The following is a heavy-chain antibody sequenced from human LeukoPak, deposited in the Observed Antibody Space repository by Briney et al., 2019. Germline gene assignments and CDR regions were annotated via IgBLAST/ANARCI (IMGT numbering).Heavy chain of an antibody. CDR1: DKSFNSYI. CDR3: ARLWDGGLRSPLYYYYYGLDA. CDR2: ISASTTYT. D-gene: IGHD3-16*01. Sequence: PGGSLRLSCVGSDKSFNSYIINWVRQAPGKGLEWVSSISASTTYTYSADSVKGRFTISRDNAKKSVYLQMDSLRAGDTAVYYCARLWDGGLRSPLYYYYYGLDAWGKGTTVTVSS. V-gene: IGHV3-21*01. J-gene: IGHJ6*04.